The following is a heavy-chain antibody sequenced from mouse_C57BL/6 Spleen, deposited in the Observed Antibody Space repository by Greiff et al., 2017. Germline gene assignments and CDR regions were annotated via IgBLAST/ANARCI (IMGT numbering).Heavy chain of an antibody. V-gene: IGHV1-55*01. J-gene: IGHJ2*01. CDR1: GYTFTSSW. Sequence: QFQLQRSGAALVKPGASVQMSCKASGYTFTSSWITWVKQRPGQGIEWIGDIYPGSGSTNYNEKFKSKATLPVATSSSTAYMQLSSLTSEDSAVYYCARRYYGGYYFDYWGKGTTLTVSS. D-gene: IGHD1-1*02. CDR2: IYPGSGST. CDR3: ARRYYGGYYFDY.